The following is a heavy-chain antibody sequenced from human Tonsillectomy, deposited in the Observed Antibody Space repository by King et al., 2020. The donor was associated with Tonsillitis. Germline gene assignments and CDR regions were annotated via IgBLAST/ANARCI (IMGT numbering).Heavy chain of an antibody. J-gene: IGHJ4*02. D-gene: IGHD6-19*01. CDR1: GLTFSTYA. CDR2: NIGSSGST. CDR3: AKARYSGGRYHFDY. Sequence: VQLVESGGGLLQPGGSLRLSCAASGLTFSTYAMTWVRQAPGKGLEWVSTNIGSSGSTFYADSVKGRFTISRDNSKNTLFLQMNNLRAEDTAVYYCAKARYSGGRYHFDYWGQGTLVTVSS. V-gene: IGHV3-23*04.